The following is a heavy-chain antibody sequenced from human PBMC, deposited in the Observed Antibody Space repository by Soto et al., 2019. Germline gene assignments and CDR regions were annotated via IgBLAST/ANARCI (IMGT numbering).Heavy chain of an antibody. CDR1: GFTFSRHG. D-gene: IGHD6-13*01. CDR3: AKVDVSTAGSFDY. V-gene: IGHV3-23*01. J-gene: IGHJ4*02. CDR2: INPSGDST. Sequence: GGSLRLSCVASGFTFSRHGLSWVRQAPGKGLEWVSAINPSGDSTFYADSVKGRFTISRDNSKNTVYLQMNSLSVGDTAVYLCAKVDVSTAGSFDYWGQGALVTVS.